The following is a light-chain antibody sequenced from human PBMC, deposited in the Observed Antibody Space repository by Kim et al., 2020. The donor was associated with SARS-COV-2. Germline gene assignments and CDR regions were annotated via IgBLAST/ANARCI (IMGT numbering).Light chain of an antibody. CDR2: KTN. CDR3: ATWDDNLYSPV. Sequence: GRRDTISSTGGMSGIENNYVYWYVQLAGTAPKLLFYKTNQRPSGVPDRFSGSKSGTSASLDSSGLRSDDEADYFCATWDDNLYSPVFGGWTQLTVL. V-gene: IGLV1-47*01. CDR1: MSGIENNY. J-gene: IGLJ2*01.